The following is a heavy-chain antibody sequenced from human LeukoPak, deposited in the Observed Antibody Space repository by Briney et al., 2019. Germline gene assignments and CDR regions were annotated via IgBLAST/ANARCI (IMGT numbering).Heavy chain of an antibody. Sequence: ASMKVSCTASGYTFSGHYMHWVRQAPGQGLEWMGWIEPSSGATNYAQKFRGRVTMTRDTSNRTSYMELSRLRSDDTALYYCASCYYDSSGYYYFDYWGQGTLVTVSS. J-gene: IGHJ4*02. CDR2: IEPSSGAT. CDR3: ASCYYDSSGYYYFDY. V-gene: IGHV1-2*02. D-gene: IGHD3-22*01. CDR1: GYTFSGHY.